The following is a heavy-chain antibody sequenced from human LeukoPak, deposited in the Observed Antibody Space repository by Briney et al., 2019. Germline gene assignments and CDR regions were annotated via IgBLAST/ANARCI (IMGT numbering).Heavy chain of an antibody. CDR3: ARDSGLGYCSTTSCSYGLDV. D-gene: IGHD2-2*01. CDR1: DGSISNYY. V-gene: IGHV4-59*01. Sequence: SETLSLACSVSDGSISNYYWTWIRQPPGKGLEWIGNIQYSGSTNFNPSLKSRVTVSVDTSKNQVSLKLRSVTAADTAVYYCARDSGLGYCSTTSCSYGLDVWGQGTTVFVS. CDR2: IQYSGST. J-gene: IGHJ6*02.